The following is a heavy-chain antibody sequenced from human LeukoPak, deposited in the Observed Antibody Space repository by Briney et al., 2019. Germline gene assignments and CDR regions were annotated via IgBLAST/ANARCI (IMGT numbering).Heavy chain of an antibody. J-gene: IGHJ6*02. CDR1: GFTFDDYA. V-gene: IGHV3-9*01. D-gene: IGHD3-22*01. CDR2: ISWNSGSI. Sequence: GGSLRLSCAASGFTFDDYAMRWVRQAPGKGLEWVSGISWNSGSIGYADSVKGRFTISRDNAKNSLYLQMNSLRAEDTALYYCAKDRVSSGYNMVAGMDVWGQGTTVTVSS. CDR3: AKDRVSSGYNMVAGMDV.